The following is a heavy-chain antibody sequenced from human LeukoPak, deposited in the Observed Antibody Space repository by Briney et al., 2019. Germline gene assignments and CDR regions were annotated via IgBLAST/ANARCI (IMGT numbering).Heavy chain of an antibody. CDR2: ISWDGGST. D-gene: IGHD3-22*01. Sequence: RGSLRLSCAASGFTFDDYAMHWVRQAPGKGLEWVSLISWDGGSTYYADSVKGRFTISRDNSKNSLYLQMNSLRAEDTALYYCAKAGDSSGYYQFDYWGQGTLVTVSS. V-gene: IGHV3-43D*03. J-gene: IGHJ4*02. CDR1: GFTFDDYA. CDR3: AKAGDSSGYYQFDY.